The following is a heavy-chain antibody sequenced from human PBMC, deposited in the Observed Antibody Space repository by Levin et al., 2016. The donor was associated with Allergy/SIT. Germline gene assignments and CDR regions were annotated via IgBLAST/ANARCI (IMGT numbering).Heavy chain of an antibody. CDR3: ARSSARQVLSAFDI. V-gene: IGHV3-21*01. Sequence: WIRQPPGKGLEWVSSISSSSSYIYYADSVKGRFTISRDNAKNSLYLQMNSLRAEDTAVYYCARSSARQVLSAFDIWGQGTMVTVSS. CDR2: ISSSSSYI. J-gene: IGHJ3*02.